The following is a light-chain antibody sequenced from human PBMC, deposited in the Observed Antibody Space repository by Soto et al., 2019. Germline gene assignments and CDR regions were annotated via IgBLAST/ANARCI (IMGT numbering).Light chain of an antibody. CDR3: AAWDGSLQTWV. V-gene: IGLV1-44*01. Sequence: QSVLTQPPSASGTPGQRVTISCSGSSSNIGSNIVNWYQQLPGTAPKILIYTNIQRPSGVPDRFSDSKSCTSASLAISGLQSEDEADYYCAAWDGSLQTWVFGGGTKVTVL. CDR1: SSNIGSNI. CDR2: TNI. J-gene: IGLJ3*02.